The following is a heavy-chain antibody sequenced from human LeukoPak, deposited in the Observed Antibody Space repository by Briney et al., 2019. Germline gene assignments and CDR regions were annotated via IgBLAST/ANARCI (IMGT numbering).Heavy chain of an antibody. CDR2: ISGSGGST. CDR3: AKDRTAYSYGAYYFDY. Sequence: PGGSLRLSCAASGFTFSSYGMHWVRQAPGKGLEWVSAISGSGGSTYYADSVKGRFTISRDNSKNTLYLQMNSLRAEDTAVYYCAKDRTAYSYGAYYFDYWGQGTLVTVSS. D-gene: IGHD5-18*01. CDR1: GFTFSSYG. V-gene: IGHV3-23*01. J-gene: IGHJ4*02.